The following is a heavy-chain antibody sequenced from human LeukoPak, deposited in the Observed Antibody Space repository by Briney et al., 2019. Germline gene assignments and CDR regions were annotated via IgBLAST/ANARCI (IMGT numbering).Heavy chain of an antibody. CDR3: ASTVGKRKDFWSGQKANRNWFDP. Sequence: PSETLSLTCAVYGGSFSGYYWSWIRQPPGKGLEWIGEINHSGSTNYNPSLKSRVTISVDTSKNQFSLKLSSVTAADTAVYYCASTVGKRKDFWSGQKANRNWFDPWGQGTLVTVSS. D-gene: IGHD3-3*01. V-gene: IGHV4-34*01. CDR1: GGSFSGYY. J-gene: IGHJ5*02. CDR2: INHSGST.